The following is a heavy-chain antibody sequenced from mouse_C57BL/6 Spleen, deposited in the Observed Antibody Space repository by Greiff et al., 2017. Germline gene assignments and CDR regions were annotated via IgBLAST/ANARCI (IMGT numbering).Heavy chain of an antibody. CDR2: IDPSDSET. CDR3: ARSGLYYDEGAWFAY. V-gene: IGHV1-52*01. CDR1: GYTFTSYW. D-gene: IGHD1-1*01. J-gene: IGHJ3*01. Sequence: QVQLQQPGAELVRPGSSVKLSCKASGYTFTSYWMHWVKQRPIQGLEWIGNIDPSDSETHYNQKFKDKATLTVDKSSSTAYMQLSSLTSEDSAVYYCARSGLYYDEGAWFAYWGQGTLVTVSA.